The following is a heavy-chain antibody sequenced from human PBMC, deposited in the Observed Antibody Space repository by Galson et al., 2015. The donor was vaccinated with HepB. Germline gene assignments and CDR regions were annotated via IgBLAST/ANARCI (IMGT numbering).Heavy chain of an antibody. CDR2: IDSTSTYI. CDR1: GFNFNNYN. CDR3: ARDPPLGTPFDY. J-gene: IGHJ4*02. V-gene: IGHV3-21*01. D-gene: IGHD7-27*01. Sequence: SLRLSCAASGFNFNNYNMNWVRQAPGKGLEWVSSIDSTSTYIYYVDSVKGRFTISRDNAKNSLYLQMNSLTAEDTAVYYCARDPPLGTPFDYWGQGTLVTVSS.